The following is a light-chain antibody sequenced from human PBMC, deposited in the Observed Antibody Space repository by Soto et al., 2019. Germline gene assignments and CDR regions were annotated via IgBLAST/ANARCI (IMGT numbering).Light chain of an antibody. CDR1: QSISSY. Sequence: DIQMTQSPSSLSASVGDRVTITCRASQSISSYLNWYQQKPGKAPKLLIYAASCLQSGVPSRFSGSGSGTDFTLTISSLQPEDFATDYCQQSYSTPTFGQGTKLEI. J-gene: IGKJ2*01. V-gene: IGKV1-39*01. CDR3: QQSYSTPT. CDR2: AAS.